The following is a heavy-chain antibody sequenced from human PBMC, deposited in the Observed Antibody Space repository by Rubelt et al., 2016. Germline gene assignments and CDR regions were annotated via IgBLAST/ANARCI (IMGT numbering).Heavy chain of an antibody. CDR2: IIPIFGTA. CDR1: GGTFSSYA. J-gene: IGHJ3*02. V-gene: IGHV1-69*06. CDR3: ARDLVGVVITTHDAFDI. Sequence: QVQLVQSGAEVKKPGSSVKVSCKASGGTFSSYAISWVRQAPGQGLEWMGGIIPIFGTANYAQKFQGRVTITADKSTSTAYMGLSSLRSEETAVYYCARDLVGVVITTHDAFDIWGQGTMVTVSS. D-gene: IGHD3-22*01.